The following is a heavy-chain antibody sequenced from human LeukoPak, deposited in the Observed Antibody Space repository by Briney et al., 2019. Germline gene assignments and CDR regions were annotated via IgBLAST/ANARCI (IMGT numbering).Heavy chain of an antibody. D-gene: IGHD6-13*01. J-gene: IGHJ4*02. Sequence: PSETPSLTCTVSGGSISSSSYYWGWIRQPPGKGLEWIGSIYYSGSTYYNPSLKSRVTISVDTSKNQFSLKLSSVTAADTAVYYCARLRSWISFDYWGQGTLVTVSS. CDR3: ARLRSWISFDY. CDR1: GGSISSSSYY. V-gene: IGHV4-39*07. CDR2: IYYSGST.